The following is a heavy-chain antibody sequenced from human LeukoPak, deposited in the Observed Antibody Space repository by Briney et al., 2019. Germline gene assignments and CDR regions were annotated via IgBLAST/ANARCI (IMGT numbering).Heavy chain of an antibody. Sequence: GGSLRLSCAASGFTFSSYSMNWVRQAPGKGLEWVSSISSSSSYIYYADSVKGRFTISRDNAKNSLYLQMNSLRAEDTAVYYCARMRDIRIAARKYYYYYYMDVWGKGTTVTVSS. CDR3: ARMRDIRIAARKYYYYYYMDV. D-gene: IGHD6-6*01. CDR2: ISSSSSYI. CDR1: GFTFSSYS. J-gene: IGHJ6*03. V-gene: IGHV3-21*01.